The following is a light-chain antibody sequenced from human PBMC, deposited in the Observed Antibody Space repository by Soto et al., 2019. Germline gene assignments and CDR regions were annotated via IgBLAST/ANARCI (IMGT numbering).Light chain of an antibody. J-gene: IGKJ3*01. CDR1: QAVGNY. Sequence: DIQMTQSPSSLSASVGDRVTITCRASQAVGNYLSWYQQKPGKVPQLLIYAASTLQSGVPSRFSGSGSGTDFTLTISSLQPEDVATYYCQKYSAAPFTFGPGTKVDIK. CDR2: AAS. CDR3: QKYSAAPFT. V-gene: IGKV1-27*01.